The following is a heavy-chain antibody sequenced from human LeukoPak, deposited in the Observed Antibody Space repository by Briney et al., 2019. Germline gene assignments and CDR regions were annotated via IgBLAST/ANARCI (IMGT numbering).Heavy chain of an antibody. D-gene: IGHD1-26*01. Sequence: ASVKVSCKASGYTFTSYGISWVRQAPGQGLEWMGWIIPFNGNTNYAQKFQDRVTITRDRSMSTAYMELSRLRSDDTAVYYCAREDLLNWGQGTLVTVSS. J-gene: IGHJ4*02. CDR3: AREDLLN. CDR1: GYTFTSYG. V-gene: IGHV1-18*01. CDR2: IIPFNGNT.